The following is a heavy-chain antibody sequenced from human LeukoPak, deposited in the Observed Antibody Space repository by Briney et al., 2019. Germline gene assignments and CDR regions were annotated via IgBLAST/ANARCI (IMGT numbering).Heavy chain of an antibody. CDR3: ARDRSVTDSSSWYY. J-gene: IGHJ4*02. D-gene: IGHD6-13*01. V-gene: IGHV3-21*01. CDR1: GITIRSSG. Sequence: GGSLRLSCAASGITIRSSGMSWVRQAPGKGLEWVSSISSSSSYIYYADSVKGRFTISRDNAKNSLYLQMNSLRAEDTAAYYCARDRSVTDSSSWYYWGQGTLVTVSS. CDR2: ISSSSSYI.